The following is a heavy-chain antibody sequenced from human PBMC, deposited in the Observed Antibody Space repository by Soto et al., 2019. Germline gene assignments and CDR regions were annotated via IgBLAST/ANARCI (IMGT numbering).Heavy chain of an antibody. D-gene: IGHD2-21*02. CDR3: ARDLACGGDCYKYSYYGMDV. Sequence: ASVKVSCKASGYTFTGYYMHWVRQAPGQGLEWMGWINPNSGGTNYAQKFQGRVTMTRDTSISTAYMELSRLRSDDTAVYYCARDLACGGDCYKYSYYGMDVWGQGTTVTVPS. V-gene: IGHV1-2*02. CDR1: GYTFTGYY. CDR2: INPNSGGT. J-gene: IGHJ6*02.